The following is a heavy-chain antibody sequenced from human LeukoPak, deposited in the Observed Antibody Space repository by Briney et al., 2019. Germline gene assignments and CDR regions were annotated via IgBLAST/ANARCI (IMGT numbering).Heavy chain of an antibody. Sequence: GGSLRLSCAASGFTFSSYGMSWVRQAPGKGLEWVSAISGSGGSTYYADSVKGRFTISRDNSKNTLYLQMNSLRAEDTAVYYCAKAGRRLGYCSGGGCYSYYYYYYMDVWGKGTTVTISS. CDR3: AKAGRRLGYCSGGGCYSYYYYYYMDV. D-gene: IGHD2-15*01. V-gene: IGHV3-23*01. CDR2: ISGSGGST. J-gene: IGHJ6*03. CDR1: GFTFSSYG.